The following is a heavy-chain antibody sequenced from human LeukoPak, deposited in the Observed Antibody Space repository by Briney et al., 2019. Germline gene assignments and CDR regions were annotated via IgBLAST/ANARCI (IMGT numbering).Heavy chain of an antibody. CDR3: ARGAAGNVRDFDY. J-gene: IGHJ4*02. D-gene: IGHD6-19*01. Sequence: SETLSLTCTVSGGFISSGGYYWSWIRQHPGKGLEWIGYIYYSGSTYYNPSLKSRVTISVDTSKNQFSLKLSSVTAADTAVYYCARGAAGNVRDFDYWGQGTLVTVSS. CDR2: IYYSGST. CDR1: GGFISSGGYY. V-gene: IGHV4-31*03.